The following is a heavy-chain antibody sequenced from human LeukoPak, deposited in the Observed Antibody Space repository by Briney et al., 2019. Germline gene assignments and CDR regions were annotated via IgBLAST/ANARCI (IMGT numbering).Heavy chain of an antibody. Sequence: SVKVSCKASGGTFSSYAISWVRQAPGQGLEWMGRIIPMLGIANYAQKFQGRVTITADKSTSTAYMELSSLRSEDTAVYYCASSIYSSSAYGMDVWGQGTTVTVSS. J-gene: IGHJ6*02. CDR3: ASSIYSSSAYGMDV. CDR1: GGTFSSYA. V-gene: IGHV1-69*04. D-gene: IGHD6-6*01. CDR2: IIPMLGIA.